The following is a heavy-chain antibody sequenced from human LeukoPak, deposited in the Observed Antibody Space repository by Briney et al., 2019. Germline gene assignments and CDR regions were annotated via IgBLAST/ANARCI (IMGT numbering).Heavy chain of an antibody. Sequence: PGGSLRLSCAASGFTFSSYGMHWVRQAPGKGLEWVAVIWYDGSNKYYADSVRGRFTISRDNSKNTLYLQMSSLRADDTAVYFCATDYYDSNDYHLGHNWGQGTLVTVSS. CDR1: GFTFSSYG. CDR3: ATDYYDSNDYHLGHN. J-gene: IGHJ4*02. CDR2: IWYDGSNK. D-gene: IGHD3-22*01. V-gene: IGHV3-33*01.